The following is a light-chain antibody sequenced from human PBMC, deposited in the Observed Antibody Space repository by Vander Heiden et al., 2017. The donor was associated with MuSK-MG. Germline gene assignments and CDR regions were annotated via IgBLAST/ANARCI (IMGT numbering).Light chain of an antibody. CDR2: WAS. V-gene: IGKV4-1*01. J-gene: IGKJ1*01. Sequence: DIVMTQSPDSLAVSLGERATINCKSSQSVLYSSDNKNYLTWYQQKPGQPPKLLIYWASSREYGVPDRFSGSGSGTDFTLTISSLQAEDVAVYYWQQDLSSQTFGQGTKVEIK. CDR1: QSVLYSSDNKNY. CDR3: QQDLSSQT.